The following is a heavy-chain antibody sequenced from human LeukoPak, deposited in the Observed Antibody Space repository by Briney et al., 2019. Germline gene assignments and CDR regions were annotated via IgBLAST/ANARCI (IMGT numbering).Heavy chain of an antibody. J-gene: IGHJ4*02. Sequence: PGGSLRLSCAASGFIFSSHGMNWVRQAPGKGLEWVSAISGSGGSTYYADSVKGRFTISRDNSKNTLYLQMNSLRAEDTAVYYCAKDPPSIAVAGTWEFDYWGQGTLVTVSS. CDR1: GFIFSSHG. V-gene: IGHV3-23*01. CDR2: ISGSGGST. D-gene: IGHD6-19*01. CDR3: AKDPPSIAVAGTWEFDY.